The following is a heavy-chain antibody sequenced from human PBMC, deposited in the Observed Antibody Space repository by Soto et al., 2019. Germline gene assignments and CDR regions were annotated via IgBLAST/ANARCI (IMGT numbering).Heavy chain of an antibody. J-gene: IGHJ1*01. CDR1: GGSISSGVYY. D-gene: IGHD2-2*01. CDR3: AREGGVYCSSASCYPGYFQH. Sequence: QVQLQESGPGLVKPSQTLSLTCTVSGGSISSGVYYWSWIRQHPGKGLEWIGYIYYSGSTYYNPSLKSRVTISIDTSKNQFSLKLSSVTAADTAVYYCAREGGVYCSSASCYPGYFQHWGQGTLVTVSS. CDR2: IYYSGST. V-gene: IGHV4-31*03.